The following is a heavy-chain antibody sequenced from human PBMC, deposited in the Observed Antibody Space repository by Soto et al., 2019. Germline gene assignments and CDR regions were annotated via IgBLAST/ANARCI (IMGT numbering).Heavy chain of an antibody. Sequence: SETLSLTCTVSGGSISSYYWSWIRQPPGKGLEWIGYIYYSGSTNYNPSLKSRVTISVDTSKNQFSLKLSSVTAADTAVYYCAGYSTNKNYYYYMEVWGKGTTVTVSS. CDR2: IYYSGST. CDR3: AGYSTNKNYYYYMEV. D-gene: IGHD2-15*01. J-gene: IGHJ6*03. V-gene: IGHV4-59*01. CDR1: GGSISSYY.